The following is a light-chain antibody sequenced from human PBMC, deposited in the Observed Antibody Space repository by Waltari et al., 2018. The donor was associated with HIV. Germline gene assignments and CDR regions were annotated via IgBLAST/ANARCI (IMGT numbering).Light chain of an antibody. CDR1: QSISNY. V-gene: IGKV1-39*01. Sequence: DIQMTQSPSSLSESVGDRVTITCRASQSISNYLNWYQLKPGKAPKLLIYAASSLQSGVPSRFSGSGSGTDFTLIISGLQPEDSATYYCQQSYSMRTFGQGTRVEIK. J-gene: IGKJ1*01. CDR2: AAS. CDR3: QQSYSMRT.